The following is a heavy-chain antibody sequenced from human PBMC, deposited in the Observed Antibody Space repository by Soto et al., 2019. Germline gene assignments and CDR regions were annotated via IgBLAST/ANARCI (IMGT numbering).Heavy chain of an antibody. CDR1: GYSFTSYW. J-gene: IGHJ6*02. D-gene: IGHD3-22*01. V-gene: IGHV5-10-1*01. Sequence: GESLKSSCKGSGYSFTSYWISWVRQMPGKGLEWMGRIDPSDSYTNYSPSFQGHVTISADKSISTAYLQWSSLKASDTAMYYCARQRITTYGMDVWGQGTTVTVSS. CDR3: ARQRITTYGMDV. CDR2: IDPSDSYT.